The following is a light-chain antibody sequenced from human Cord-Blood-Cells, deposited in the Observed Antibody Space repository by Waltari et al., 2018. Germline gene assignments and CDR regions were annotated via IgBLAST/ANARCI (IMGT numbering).Light chain of an antibody. Sequence: EIVMTQSPAPLSVSPGERATLSCGARKRVSRNLAWYQQKPGEAPRLLIYGASTRATGIPAMFSGSGSGTEFTLTISSLQSEDFAVYYCQQYNNWYSFGQGTKLEIK. J-gene: IGKJ2*03. CDR1: KRVSRN. CDR2: GAS. CDR3: QQYNNWYS. V-gene: IGKV3-15*01.